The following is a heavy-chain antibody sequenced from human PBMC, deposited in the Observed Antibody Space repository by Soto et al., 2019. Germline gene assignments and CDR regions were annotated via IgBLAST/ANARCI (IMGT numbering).Heavy chain of an antibody. CDR2: IVPMFGTA. CDR1: GGTFGNSA. J-gene: IGHJ5*02. CDR3: ARDGDPQSAFWSGPLGGGRFDP. D-gene: IGHD3-3*01. Sequence: QVQLVQSGAEVKKPGSSVNVSCKTSGGTFGNSAVTWVRQAPGQGLEWLGGIVPMFGTANYAQKFQGRVNSTADGSTLTAYMELGSLNTADTAVYYCARDGDPQSAFWSGPLGGGRFDPWGQGTLVTVSS. V-gene: IGHV1-69*12.